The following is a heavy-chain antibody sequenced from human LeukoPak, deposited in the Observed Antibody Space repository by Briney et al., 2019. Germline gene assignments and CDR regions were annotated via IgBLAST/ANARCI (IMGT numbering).Heavy chain of an antibody. CDR1: GFTSSTYA. V-gene: IGHV3-33*01. CDR2: IWFGGSNQ. D-gene: IGHD6-19*01. Sequence: GGSLRLSCAASGFTSSTYAMHWVRQAPGKGLEWVAVIWFGGSNQYYADSVRGRFTISRDNSKNSLYLQMNSLRVEDTAVYYWARDELGGCLDSWGQGTWSPSPQ. J-gene: IGHJ4*02. CDR3: ARDELGGCLDS.